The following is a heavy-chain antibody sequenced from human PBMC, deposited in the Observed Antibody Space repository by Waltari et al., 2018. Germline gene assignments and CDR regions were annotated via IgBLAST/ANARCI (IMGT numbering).Heavy chain of an antibody. Sequence: QPPGKGLEGIGEINHSGSTNYNPSLKSRVTISVDTSKNQFSLKLSSVTAADTAVYYCARGRGYYSGYFDYWGQGTLVTVSS. CDR3: ARGRGYYSGYFDY. V-gene: IGHV4-34*01. CDR2: INHSGST. D-gene: IGHD3-22*01. J-gene: IGHJ4*02.